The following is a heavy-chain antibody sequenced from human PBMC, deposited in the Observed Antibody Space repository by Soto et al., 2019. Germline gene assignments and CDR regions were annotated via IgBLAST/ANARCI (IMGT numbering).Heavy chain of an antibody. J-gene: IGHJ5*02. V-gene: IGHV1-18*01. CDR2: ISAYNGNT. D-gene: IGHD3-3*01. Sequence: ASVKVSCKASGYTFTSYGISWVRQAPGQGLEWMGWISAYNGNTNYAQKLQGRVTMTTDTSTSTAYMELRSLRSDDTAVYYCARVGSIYDFWSGYLWYWFDTWGQGTLVTVSS. CDR3: ARVGSIYDFWSGYLWYWFDT. CDR1: GYTFTSYG.